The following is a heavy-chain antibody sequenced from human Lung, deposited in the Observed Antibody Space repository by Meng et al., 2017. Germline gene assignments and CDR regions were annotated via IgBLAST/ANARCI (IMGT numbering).Heavy chain of an antibody. Sequence: QGQREESGPGLVKPSGTLSLTCGGSGGSISSSNWWSWVRQPPGKGLEWIGEIYHSGGTKYNPSLKSRVTISVDKSKNQFSLKLSSVTAADTAVYYCARGLGEAVVPRTMFDYWGQGTLVTVSS. CDR3: ARGLGEAVVPRTMFDY. V-gene: IGHV4-4*02. D-gene: IGHD2-2*01. CDR2: IYHSGGT. CDR1: GGSISSSNW. J-gene: IGHJ4*02.